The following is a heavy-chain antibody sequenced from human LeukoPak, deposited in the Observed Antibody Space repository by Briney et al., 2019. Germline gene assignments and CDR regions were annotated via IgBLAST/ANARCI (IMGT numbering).Heavy chain of an antibody. D-gene: IGHD3-3*01. CDR3: ARIPIMDFWSGLEALDI. CDR1: GGSISSYY. V-gene: IGHV4-4*07. CDR2: IYTSGST. Sequence: PSETLSLTCTVSGGSISSYYWSWIRQPAGKAPDWIGRIYTSGSTNYNPSLKSRVTMSVDTSKNQFSLKLSSVTAADTAVYYCARIPIMDFWSGLEALDIWGQGTMVTVSS. J-gene: IGHJ3*02.